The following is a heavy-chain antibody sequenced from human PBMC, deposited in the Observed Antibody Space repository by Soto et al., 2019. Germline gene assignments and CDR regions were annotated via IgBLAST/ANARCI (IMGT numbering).Heavy chain of an antibody. CDR3: GKSKDIVVVPAAPVFHH. D-gene: IGHD2-2*01. CDR2: ISWNRGTI. CDR1: GFTFDDYG. J-gene: IGHJ4*02. V-gene: IGHV3-9*01. Sequence: EVQLVESGGGLVRPGGSRRLSCVASGFTFDDYGMHWVRQVPGKGLEWVAGISWNRGTIGYADSVRGRFTISRDNAKNSLFLQMTSLRTEDTAIYYCGKSKDIVVVPAAPVFHHWGQGIMVTVSS.